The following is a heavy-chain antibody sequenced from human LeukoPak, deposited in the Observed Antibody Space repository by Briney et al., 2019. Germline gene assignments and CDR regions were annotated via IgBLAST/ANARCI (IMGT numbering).Heavy chain of an antibody. V-gene: IGHV3-74*01. CDR3: ARGAWAFDI. Sequence: GGSLRLSCAASGFTFSSNRMHWVRQAPGKGLVWVSRINSDGSGTSYADSVKGQFTISRDNAKNTLYLQMNSLRAEDTAVYYCARGAWAFDIWGQGTMVTVSS. J-gene: IGHJ3*02. CDR1: GFTFSSNR. CDR2: INSDGSGT.